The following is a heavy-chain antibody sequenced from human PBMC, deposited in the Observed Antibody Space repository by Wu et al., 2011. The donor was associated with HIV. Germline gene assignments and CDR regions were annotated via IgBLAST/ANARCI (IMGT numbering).Heavy chain of an antibody. D-gene: IGHD5-12*01. CDR1: GYTFTSYG. CDR3: ARDPPGYPYYFDY. CDR2: IRTYNGET. V-gene: IGHV1-18*01. J-gene: IGHJ4*02. Sequence: QVQLVQPGAEVKKPGASVKVSCKASGYTFTSYGISWVRQAPGQGLEWIGWIRTYNGETNYAQNLQGRVTVTTDTSTSTVYMEVRSLRSDDTAVYYCARDPPGYPYYFDYWGQGTLVTVSS.